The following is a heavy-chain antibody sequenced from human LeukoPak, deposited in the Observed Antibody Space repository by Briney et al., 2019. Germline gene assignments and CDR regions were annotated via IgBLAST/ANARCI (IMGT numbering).Heavy chain of an antibody. V-gene: IGHV4-39*01. D-gene: IGHD3-22*01. CDR3: ASNWYDTVDY. CDR2: IYYSGST. Sequence: SETLSLTCTVSGGSISSSSYYWGWIRQPPGKGLEWIGGIYYSGSTYYNPSLKSRVTISVDTSKNQFSLKLSSVTAADTAVYYCASNWYDTVDYWGQGTLVTVSS. J-gene: IGHJ4*02. CDR1: GGSISSSSYY.